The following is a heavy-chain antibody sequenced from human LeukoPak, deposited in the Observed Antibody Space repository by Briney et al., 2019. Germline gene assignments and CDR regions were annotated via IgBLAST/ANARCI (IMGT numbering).Heavy chain of an antibody. V-gene: IGHV3-23*01. CDR1: GFTFSSYD. J-gene: IGHJ4*02. Sequence: GGSLRLSCAASGFTFSSYDVSWVRQAPGKGLEWVSAISGSGGSTYYADSVKGRFTISRDNSKNTLYLQMNSLRAEDTAVYYCAKEMGITMIVVVPTAADYWGQGTLVTVSS. D-gene: IGHD3-22*01. CDR2: ISGSGGST. CDR3: AKEMGITMIVVVPTAADY.